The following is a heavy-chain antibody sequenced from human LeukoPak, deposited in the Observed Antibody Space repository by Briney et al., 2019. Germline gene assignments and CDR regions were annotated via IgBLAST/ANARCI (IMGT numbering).Heavy chain of an antibody. J-gene: IGHJ5*02. V-gene: IGHV3-74*01. D-gene: IGHD3-10*01. CDR3: AKDLWEYYYGSGVHWFDP. Sequence: PGGSLRLSCVASGFTFSSYWMHWVRQAPRKGLVWVSRINGDGRNINYADSVRGRFTISRDNAKNTLYLQMNTLRAEDTAVYYCAKDLWEYYYGSGVHWFDPWGQGTLVTVSS. CDR1: GFTFSSYW. CDR2: INGDGRNI.